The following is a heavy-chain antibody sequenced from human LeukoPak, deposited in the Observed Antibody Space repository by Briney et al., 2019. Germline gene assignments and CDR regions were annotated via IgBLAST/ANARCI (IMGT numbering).Heavy chain of an antibody. J-gene: IGHJ6*02. V-gene: IGHV3-21*01. CDR3: ARDMVDIVVVPLYGMDV. CDR2: ISSSSSYI. CDR1: GFTFSSYS. D-gene: IGHD2-2*01. Sequence: GGSPRLSCAASGFTFSSYSMNWVRQAPGKGLEWVSSISSSSSYIYYADSVKGRFTISRDNAKNSLYLQMNSLRAEDTAVYYCARDMVDIVVVPLYGMDVWGQGTTVTVSS.